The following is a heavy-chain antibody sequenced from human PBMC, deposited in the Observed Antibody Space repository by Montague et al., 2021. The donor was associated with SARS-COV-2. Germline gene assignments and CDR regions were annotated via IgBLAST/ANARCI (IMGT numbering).Heavy chain of an antibody. CDR2: IYYSGST. CDR1: GGSISSYN. D-gene: IGHD3-3*01. V-gene: IGHV4-59*01. CDR3: ARAPVARITIFGVVTSFDY. Sequence: SETLSLTCTVSGGSISSYNWSWIRQPPGKGLEWIGYIYYSGSTNYNPSLKSRVTISVDTSKNQFSLKLSSVTAADTAVYYCARAPVARITIFGVVTSFDYWGQGTLVTVAS. J-gene: IGHJ4*02.